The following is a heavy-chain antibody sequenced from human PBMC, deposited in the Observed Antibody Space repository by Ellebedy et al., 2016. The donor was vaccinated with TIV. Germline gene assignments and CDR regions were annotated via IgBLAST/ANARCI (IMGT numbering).Heavy chain of an antibody. CDR2: INSDGSST. CDR3: ALVDFKIDYNYGMDV. V-gene: IGHV3-74*01. Sequence: GESLKISCEASGFTFSNYWMHWVRQAPGKGLVWVSRINSDGSSTIYADSVKGRFTISRDNAKNTLYLQMNSLRVEDTAVYYCALVDFKIDYNYGMDVWGQGTTVTVSA. CDR1: GFTFSNYW. J-gene: IGHJ6*01. D-gene: IGHD2-8*02.